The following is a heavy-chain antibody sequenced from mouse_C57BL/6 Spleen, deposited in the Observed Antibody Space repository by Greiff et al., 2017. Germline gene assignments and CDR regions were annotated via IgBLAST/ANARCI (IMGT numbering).Heavy chain of an antibody. D-gene: IGHD2-2*01. Sequence: QVQLKQSGAELVRPGASVTLSCKASGYTFTDYEMHWVKQTPVHGLEWIGAIDPETGGTAYNQKFKGKAILTADKSSSTAYMELRSLTSEDSSVYYCTRGGYDDWYFDVWGTGATVTASS. J-gene: IGHJ1*03. V-gene: IGHV1-15*01. CDR1: GYTFTDYE. CDR2: IDPETGGT. CDR3: TRGGYDDWYFDV.